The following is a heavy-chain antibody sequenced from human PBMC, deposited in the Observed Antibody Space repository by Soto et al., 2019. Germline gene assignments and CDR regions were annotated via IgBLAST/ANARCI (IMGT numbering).Heavy chain of an antibody. CDR1: GYTFTDYY. J-gene: IGHJ6*02. V-gene: IGHV1-2*02. CDR2: INPNSGGT. CDR3: ARDKPQQIVGYNYYYGMDV. Sequence: QVQLVQSGAEVKKPGASVKVSCKASGYTFTDYYIHWVRQAPGQGLECMGWINPNSGGTDYAQKFQGRVTMTRDTSISTAYMELTRLRSDDTAVYYCARDKPQQIVGYNYYYGMDVWGQGTTVTVSS. D-gene: IGHD6-6*01.